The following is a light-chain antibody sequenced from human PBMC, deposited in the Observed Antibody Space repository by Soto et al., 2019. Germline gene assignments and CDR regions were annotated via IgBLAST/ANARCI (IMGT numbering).Light chain of an antibody. Sequence: DIQMTQSPSSLSASVGDRVTITCQASQDISNYLNWYQQKPGKAPKLLIYDASNLESGVPSRFSGSGSWTDYPYTISSLQPEDIATYYCQQYDNLPAFTFGPGTKVDIK. CDR3: QQYDNLPAFT. J-gene: IGKJ3*01. V-gene: IGKV1-33*01. CDR2: DAS. CDR1: QDISNY.